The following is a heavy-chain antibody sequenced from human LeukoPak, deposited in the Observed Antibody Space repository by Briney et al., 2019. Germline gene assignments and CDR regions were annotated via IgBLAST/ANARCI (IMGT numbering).Heavy chain of an antibody. V-gene: IGHV3-53*01. CDR2: LYSSGST. Sequence: GGSLRLSCAASGFTVSRDFMSWVRQAPGKGLEWVSTLYSSGSTHYADSVKGRFTISRDNSKNTLFLQMNSLRAEDTALYYCAKGSSGYFADLWGQGTLVTVSS. D-gene: IGHD3-22*01. CDR1: GFTVSRDF. J-gene: IGHJ5*02. CDR3: AKGSSGYFADL.